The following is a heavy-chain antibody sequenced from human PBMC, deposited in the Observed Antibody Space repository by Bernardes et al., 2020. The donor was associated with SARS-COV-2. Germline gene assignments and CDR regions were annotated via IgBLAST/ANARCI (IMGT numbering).Heavy chain of an antibody. CDR3: ARHDNVALSNGRYYWYGLDV. Sequence: GGPLKISCKGSGYSFTSYWIGWVRQMPGKGLEWMGIIYPGDSDTTYSPSFQGQVTISADKSISTAYLQWSSLKASDTAMYYCARHDNVALSNGRYYWYGLDVWGQGTTVTVSS. J-gene: IGHJ6*02. V-gene: IGHV5-51*01. CDR2: IYPGDSDT. CDR1: GYSFTSYW. D-gene: IGHD1-26*01.